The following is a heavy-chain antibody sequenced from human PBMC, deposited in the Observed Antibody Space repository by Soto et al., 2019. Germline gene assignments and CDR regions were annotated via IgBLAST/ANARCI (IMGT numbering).Heavy chain of an antibody. Sequence: QITLKESGPTLVKPTQTLTLTCSFSGFSLSTSGVGVGWIRQPPGKALEWLALIYWDDDKRYSPSLKSRLTITNDTTKNQVVLTMTNMDPVDTATYYCAHRLPGDKFDYWGQGTLVTVSS. CDR3: AHRLPGDKFDY. D-gene: IGHD2-21*02. J-gene: IGHJ4*02. CDR1: GFSLSTSGVG. CDR2: IYWDDDK. V-gene: IGHV2-5*02.